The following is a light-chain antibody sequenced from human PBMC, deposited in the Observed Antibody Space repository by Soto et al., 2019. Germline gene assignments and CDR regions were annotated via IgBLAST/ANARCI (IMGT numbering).Light chain of an antibody. CDR2: EVS. J-gene: IGLJ7*01. Sequence: QSVLTQPASVSGSHGQSITISCTGTSSDVGSYKLVSWYQQHPGKAPKLMISEVSKRPSGISDRFSGSKSGSTASLTISGLQAEDEADYYCCSYAGTSTHTVFGGGTQLTVL. V-gene: IGLV2-23*02. CDR3: CSYAGTSTHTV. CDR1: SSDVGSYKL.